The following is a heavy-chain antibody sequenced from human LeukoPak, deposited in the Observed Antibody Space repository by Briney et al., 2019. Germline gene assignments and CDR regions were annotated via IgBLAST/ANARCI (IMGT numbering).Heavy chain of an antibody. CDR3: ARVTMVAAASYNWFVP. Sequence: GGSLRLSCTASGFTFSSYWMHWVRQAPGKGLEWVSRITSDGSSTSHADSVRGRFTISRDNSKNTLYLQMNSLRAEDTAVYYCARVTMVAAASYNWFVPWGQGTLVTVSS. CDR2: ITSDGSST. CDR1: GFTFSSYW. V-gene: IGHV3-74*01. J-gene: IGHJ5*02. D-gene: IGHD2-15*01.